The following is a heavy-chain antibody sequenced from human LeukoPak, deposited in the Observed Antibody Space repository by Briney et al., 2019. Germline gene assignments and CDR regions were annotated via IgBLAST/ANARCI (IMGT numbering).Heavy chain of an antibody. CDR3: ARPLPPTDY. Sequence: GGSLRLSCAASGFTFSSFSMNWVRQAPGKGLEWVSYISSGSSTIYYADSVKGRFTISRDNAKNSVYLQMNSLRAEDTAVYYCARPLPPTDYWGQGTLVPVSS. CDR2: ISSGSSTI. V-gene: IGHV3-48*04. CDR1: GFTFSSFS. D-gene: IGHD4-17*01. J-gene: IGHJ4*02.